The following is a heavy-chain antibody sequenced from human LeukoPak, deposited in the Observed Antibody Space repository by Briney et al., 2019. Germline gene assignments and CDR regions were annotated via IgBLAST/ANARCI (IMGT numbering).Heavy chain of an antibody. D-gene: IGHD2-2*02. CDR3: AKNRIPTAITPDS. V-gene: IGHV3-30*18. CDR2: IAYDGKKE. J-gene: IGHJ5*01. CDR1: GITFSNYG. Sequence: GGSLRLSCGASGITFSNYGMHWARQAPGKGLEWLAVIAYDGKKEYYTDSVKGRFTISRDNSKNTLYLQMNSLRLEDTAVCYCAKNRIPTAITPDSWGQGTLVTVSS.